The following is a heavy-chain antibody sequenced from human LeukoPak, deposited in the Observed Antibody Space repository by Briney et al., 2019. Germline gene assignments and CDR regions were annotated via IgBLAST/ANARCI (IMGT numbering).Heavy chain of an antibody. CDR1: GFTFSDYY. CDR2: ISSSGSTI. Sequence: GGSLRLSCAASGFTFSDYYMSWIRQAPGKGLEWVSYISSSGSTIYYADSVKGRFTISRDNAKNSLYLQMNSLRAEDTAVYYCAKDRSSSWYSLFDYWGQGTLVTVSS. J-gene: IGHJ4*02. V-gene: IGHV3-11*01. D-gene: IGHD6-13*01. CDR3: AKDRSSSWYSLFDY.